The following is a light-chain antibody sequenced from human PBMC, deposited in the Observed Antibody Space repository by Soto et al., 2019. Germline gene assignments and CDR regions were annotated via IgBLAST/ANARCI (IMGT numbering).Light chain of an antibody. V-gene: IGKV1-33*01. J-gene: IGKJ4*01. Sequence: DVQLTQSPSTLSASVGDRVAITCQASQNIANYLNWFQRRPGKAPQLLISDASHLEPGVPSRFSGQRSGTDFTLIINSLQPEDFATYYCQQYEELPLTFGGGTRL. CDR3: QQYEELPLT. CDR2: DAS. CDR1: QNIANY.